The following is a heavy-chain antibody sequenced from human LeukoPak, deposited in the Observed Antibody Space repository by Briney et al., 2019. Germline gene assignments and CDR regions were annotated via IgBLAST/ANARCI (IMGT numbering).Heavy chain of an antibody. Sequence: SETLSLTSAVYGGSFSGYYWSWIRQPPGKGLEWIGEINHSGSTNYNPSLKSRVTISVDTSKNQFSLKLSSVTAADTAVYYCARLMGPRIAAQYYYYYYYMDVWGKGTTVTISS. V-gene: IGHV4-34*01. D-gene: IGHD6-13*01. J-gene: IGHJ6*03. CDR2: INHSGST. CDR3: ARLMGPRIAAQYYYYYYYMDV. CDR1: GGSFSGYY.